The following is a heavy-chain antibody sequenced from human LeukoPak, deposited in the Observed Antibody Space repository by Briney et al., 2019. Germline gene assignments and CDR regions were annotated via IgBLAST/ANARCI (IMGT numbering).Heavy chain of an antibody. CDR2: ISGYNGNT. D-gene: IGHD3-9*01. Sequence: ASVKVSCKASGYTFSNYGISWVRQAPGQGREWMGWISGYNGNTNYAQKLQGRVTMTTDTSTSTAYMELRSLRSDDTAVYYCARETNFGWLSPGFYYYGMDAWGQGTTVTVSS. V-gene: IGHV1-18*01. CDR1: GYTFSNYG. J-gene: IGHJ6*02. CDR3: ARETNFGWLSPGFYYYGMDA.